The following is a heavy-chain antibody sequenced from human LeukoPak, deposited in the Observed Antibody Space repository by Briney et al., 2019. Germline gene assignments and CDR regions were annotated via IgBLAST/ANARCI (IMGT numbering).Heavy chain of an antibody. D-gene: IGHD3-10*01. V-gene: IGHV3-64*01. CDR1: GFTFSSYA. Sequence: GGSLRLSCAASGFTFSSYAMHWVRQAPGKGLEYVSAISSNGGSTYYANSVKGRFTISRDNSKNTLYLQMGSLRAEDMAVYYCASGWCGELSGAFDIWGQGTMVTVSS. CDR2: ISSNGGST. CDR3: ASGWCGELSGAFDI. J-gene: IGHJ3*02.